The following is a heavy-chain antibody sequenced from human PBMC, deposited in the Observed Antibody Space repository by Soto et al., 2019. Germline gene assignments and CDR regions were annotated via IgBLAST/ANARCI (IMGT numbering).Heavy chain of an antibody. CDR3: GRFSTLGKDYGVDV. CDR2: INSSGRT. J-gene: IGHJ6*02. V-gene: IGHV4-30-4*01. D-gene: IGHD2-2*01. CDR1: GDSISSSDSY. Sequence: QVQLQESGPGLVKPSQTLSLTCSVSGDSISSSDSYWSLIRQPPGKGLEWIGYINSSGRTYYKPSLKSRVFLSKDTSQKPFSPKLTLWTVPDPAVYFLGRFSTLGKDYGVDVWGQGTTVTVSS.